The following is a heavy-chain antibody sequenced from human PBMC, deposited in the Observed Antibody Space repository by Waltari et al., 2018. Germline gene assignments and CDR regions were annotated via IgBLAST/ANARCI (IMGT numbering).Heavy chain of an antibody. CDR3: ARLRSVSSSWFFDY. J-gene: IGHJ4*02. D-gene: IGHD6-13*01. V-gene: IGHV5-51*01. CDR2: MYPGCSYT. CDR1: GYNFAIYW. Sequence: EVQLVQSGAEVKKPGESLKISCKASGYNFAIYWIGWVRQMPGKGLEWMAMMYPGCSYTRYSPSFQGQITISADKSISTAYLQWSSLKAADTAMYYCARLRSVSSSWFFDYWGPGALVTVSS.